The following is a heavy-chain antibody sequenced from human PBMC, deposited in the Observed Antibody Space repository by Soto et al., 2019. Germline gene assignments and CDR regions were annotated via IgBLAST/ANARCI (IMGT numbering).Heavy chain of an antibody. CDR2: ISSSGSTI. CDR1: GFTFSDYY. D-gene: IGHD3-22*01. J-gene: IGHJ4*02. Sequence: LRLSCAASGFTFSDYYMSWIRQAPGNGLEWVSYISSSGSTIYYADSVKGRFTISRDNAKNSLYLQMNSLRAEDTAVYYCARVYYYDSSGYDGWGQGTLVTAPQ. V-gene: IGHV3-11*01. CDR3: ARVYYYDSSGYDG.